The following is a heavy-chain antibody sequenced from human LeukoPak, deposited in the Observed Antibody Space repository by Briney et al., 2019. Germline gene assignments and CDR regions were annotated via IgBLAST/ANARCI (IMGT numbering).Heavy chain of an antibody. Sequence: GGSLRLSCAASGFTFSSYAMHWVRQAPGKGLEWVAVISYDGSNKYYADSVKGRFTISRDNSKNTLYLQMNSLRAEDTAVYYCARDVWRVTKTSDYWGQGTLVTVSS. V-gene: IGHV3-30-3*01. CDR2: ISYDGSNK. CDR3: ARDVWRVTKTSDY. J-gene: IGHJ4*02. CDR1: GFTFSSYA.